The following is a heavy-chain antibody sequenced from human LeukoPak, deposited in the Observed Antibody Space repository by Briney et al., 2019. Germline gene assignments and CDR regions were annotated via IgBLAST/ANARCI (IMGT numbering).Heavy chain of an antibody. CDR1: GLTFKNFA. V-gene: IGHV3-23*01. CDR3: TIDLMTGFTSGWHFAY. Sequence: PGGSLRLSCAASGLTFKNFAMSWVRQAPGKGLEWLAVSSGDEDSIHYADSVRGHFVISTDNSENTSYLHMHSLRAEDTAVYYCTIDLMTGFTSGWHFAYWGQGTLVTVSS. J-gene: IGHJ4*02. CDR2: SSGDEDSI. D-gene: IGHD6-19*01.